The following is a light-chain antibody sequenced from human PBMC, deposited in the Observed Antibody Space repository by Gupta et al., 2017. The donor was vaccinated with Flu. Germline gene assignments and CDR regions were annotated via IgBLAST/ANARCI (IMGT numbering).Light chain of an antibody. CDR1: KLGSKY. CDR2: ADD. V-gene: IGLV3-1*01. CDR3: QTWESATVV. J-gene: IGLJ3*02. Sequence: SYELTQTPSVSVSPGQTASITCSGDKLGSKYVCWYQHTAGQSPVLVMYADDKRPSGVPERFSGSNSGNTATLTISGTRAMDEADYYCQTWESATVVFGGGTKLTVL.